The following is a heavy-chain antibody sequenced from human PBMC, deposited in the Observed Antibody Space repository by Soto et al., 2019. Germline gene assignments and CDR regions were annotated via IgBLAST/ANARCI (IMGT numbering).Heavy chain of an antibody. CDR2: IIPILGIA. Sequence: SVKVSCKASGGTFSSYTISWVRQAPGQGLEWMGRIIPILGIATYAQKFQGRFTITADKSTSTAYMELSSLRSEDTVVYYCARDLYPLSAPFDPWGQGTLVTVSS. J-gene: IGHJ5*02. CDR1: GGTFSSYT. D-gene: IGHD6-6*01. V-gene: IGHV1-69*04. CDR3: ARDLYPLSAPFDP.